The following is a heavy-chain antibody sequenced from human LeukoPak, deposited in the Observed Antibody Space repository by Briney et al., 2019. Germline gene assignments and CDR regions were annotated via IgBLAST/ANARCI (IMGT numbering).Heavy chain of an antibody. D-gene: IGHD2-2*01. CDR1: GYTFTSYY. CDR3: ARTYCSSTSCYEVDY. Sequence: ASVKVSCKASGYTFTSYYMHWVRQAPGQGLEWMGIINPSGGSTSYAQKFQGRVTMTRDTSISTAYMELSRLRSDDTAVYYCARTYCSSTSCYEVDYWGQGTLVTVSS. V-gene: IGHV1-46*01. CDR2: INPSGGST. J-gene: IGHJ4*02.